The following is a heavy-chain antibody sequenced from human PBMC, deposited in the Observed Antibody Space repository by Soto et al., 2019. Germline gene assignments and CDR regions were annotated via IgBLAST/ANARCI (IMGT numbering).Heavy chain of an antibody. CDR1: GFTFSLPA. J-gene: IGHJ4*02. V-gene: IGHV3-23*01. Sequence: PGGSLRLSCAASGFTFSLPAMSWVRQAPGKGLEWVSAISHSGGTTFYADSVKGRFTVSRDKSGNMLYLHMNSLRVEDTALYYCAKVARIGSSGPLDSWGQGTLVTVSS. D-gene: IGHD1-26*01. CDR2: ISHSGGTT. CDR3: AKVARIGSSGPLDS.